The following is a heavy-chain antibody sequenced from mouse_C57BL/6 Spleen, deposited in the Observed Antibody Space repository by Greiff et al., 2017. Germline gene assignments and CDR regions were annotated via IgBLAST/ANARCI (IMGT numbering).Heavy chain of an antibody. Sequence: VQLQQSGAELVRPGASVKLSCTASGFNIKDYYMHWVKQRPEQGLEWIGRIDPEDGDTEYAAKFQGKATMTADTSSNTAYLQLSSLTSEDTAVYYCTTTYFCGRYDYAMDYWGQGTSVTVSS. D-gene: IGHD1-1*01. CDR3: TTTYFCGRYDYAMDY. J-gene: IGHJ4*01. CDR2: IDPEDGDT. V-gene: IGHV14-1*01. CDR1: GFNIKDYY.